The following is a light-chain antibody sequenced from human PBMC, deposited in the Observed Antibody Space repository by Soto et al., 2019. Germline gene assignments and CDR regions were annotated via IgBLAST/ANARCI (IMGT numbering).Light chain of an antibody. J-gene: IGLJ1*01. V-gene: IGLV2-14*01. Sequence: QSVLTQPASVSGSPGQSITISCTGTSSDVGGYNFVSWYQQHPGKAPKLMIYEVRSRPSGVSNRFSGSKSGDTASLTISGLQAEDEADYYCTSYTSTSTLVFGTGTKVTVL. CDR3: TSYTSTSTLV. CDR2: EVR. CDR1: SSDVGGYNF.